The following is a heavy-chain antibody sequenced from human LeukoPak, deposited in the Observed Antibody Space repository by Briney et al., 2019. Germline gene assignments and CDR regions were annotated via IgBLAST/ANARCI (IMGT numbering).Heavy chain of an antibody. CDR2: IYSGGDT. D-gene: IGHD3-10*01. CDR3: TREGIWFGERDY. Sequence: GGSLRLSCEASGFTVSSNYMNWVRQAPGKGLEWVSAIYSGGDTYYADSVKGRFAISRDNSKNRLYLQLNSLRAEDTAVYYCTREGIWFGERDYWGQGTLVTVSS. J-gene: IGHJ4*02. V-gene: IGHV3-66*01. CDR1: GFTVSSNY.